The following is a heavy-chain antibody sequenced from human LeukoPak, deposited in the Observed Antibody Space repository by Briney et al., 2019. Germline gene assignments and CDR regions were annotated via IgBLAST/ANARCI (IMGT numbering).Heavy chain of an antibody. CDR3: ARSSYDSSGDY. D-gene: IGHD3-22*01. CDR1: GYTFTSYA. J-gene: IGHJ4*02. CDR2: ISTNTGNP. Sequence: ASVKVSCKSSGYTFTSYATNWVRQAPGQGLEWMGWISTNTGNPTYAQGFTGRFVFSLDTSVSTAYLQISSLKADDTAVYYCARSSYDSSGDYWGQGTLVTVSS. V-gene: IGHV7-4-1*02.